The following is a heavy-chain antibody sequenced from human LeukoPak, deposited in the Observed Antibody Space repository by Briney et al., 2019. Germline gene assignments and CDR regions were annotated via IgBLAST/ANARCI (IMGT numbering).Heavy chain of an antibody. J-gene: IGHJ4*02. V-gene: IGHV5-51*01. CDR3: ARLVFAAATISPFDS. CDR1: GSSFTSYW. D-gene: IGHD3-3*01. CDR2: IYPGDSDT. Sequence: EAPLQISCKGSGSSFTSYWIGWVRQMPGKGLEWMGIIYPGDSDTRYSPSFQGQVTISADKSLRPAYLQWSTLKPSVTAMYYRARLVFAAATISPFDSWGQGTLVTVSS.